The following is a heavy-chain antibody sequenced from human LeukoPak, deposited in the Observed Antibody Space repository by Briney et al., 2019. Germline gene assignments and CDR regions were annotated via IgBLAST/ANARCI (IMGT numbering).Heavy chain of an antibody. J-gene: IGHJ4*02. CDR2: INPSGGST. D-gene: IGHD6-13*01. CDR1: GYTFTSYY. Sequence: ASVKVSCKASGYTFTSYYMHWVRQAPGQGLEWMGIINPSGGSTSYAQKFQGRVTMTRDMSTSTVYMGLSSLRSEDTAVYYCARDFRIAAAGTGYWGQGTLVTVSS. V-gene: IGHV1-46*01. CDR3: ARDFRIAAAGTGY.